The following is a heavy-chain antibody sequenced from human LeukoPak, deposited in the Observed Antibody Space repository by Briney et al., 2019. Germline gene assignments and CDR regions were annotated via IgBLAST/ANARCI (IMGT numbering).Heavy chain of an antibody. D-gene: IGHD2-2*01. V-gene: IGHV3-7*01. J-gene: IGHJ4*02. CDR3: ARALDSSSSRYQAFEE. CDR1: GFTFSSYA. CDR2: IKQDESEK. Sequence: GGSLRLSCAASGFTFSSYAMSWVRQAPGKGLEWVANIKQDESEKYYVDSVKGRFTISRDNAKSSLYLQMNSLRAEDTAVYYCARALDSSSSRYQAFEEWGQGTLVTVSS.